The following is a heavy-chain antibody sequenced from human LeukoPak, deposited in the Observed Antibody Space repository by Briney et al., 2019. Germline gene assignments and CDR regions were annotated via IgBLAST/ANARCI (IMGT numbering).Heavy chain of an antibody. Sequence: AGSLRLSCAASGFTFSNTWMSWVRQAPGKGLEWIGRIKSKTDGGTTDYAGPVKGRFTISRDDSKNTLSLQMNSLKTEDTAVYYCTTEGGWEHQQDFYYYYIDVWGKGTTVTVSS. D-gene: IGHD1-26*01. CDR1: GFTFSNTW. CDR2: IKSKTDGGTT. J-gene: IGHJ6*03. V-gene: IGHV3-15*01. CDR3: TTEGGWEHQQDFYYYYIDV.